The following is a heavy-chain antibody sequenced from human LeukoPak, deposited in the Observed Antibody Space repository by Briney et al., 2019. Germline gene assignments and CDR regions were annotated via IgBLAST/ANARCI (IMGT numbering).Heavy chain of an antibody. V-gene: IGHV4-39*01. Sequence: SETLSLTCTVSGGSISSSSYYWGWIRQPPGKGLEWIGSIYYSGSTYYNPSLKSRVTISVDTSKNQFSLKLSSVTAADTALYYCARHAPVEPPIRAFDYWGQGNLVTVSA. CDR3: ARHAPVEPPIRAFDY. CDR2: IYYSGST. CDR1: GGSISSSSYY. D-gene: IGHD3-3*02. J-gene: IGHJ4*02.